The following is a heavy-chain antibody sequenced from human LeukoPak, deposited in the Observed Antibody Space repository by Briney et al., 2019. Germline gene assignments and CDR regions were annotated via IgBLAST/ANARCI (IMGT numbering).Heavy chain of an antibody. Sequence: ASVKVSCKASGGTFSSYAISWVRQAPGQGLEWMGGIIPIFGTANYAQRFQGRVTITADKSTSTAYMELSSLRSEDTAVYCCARDHRGYSYGYPLDYWGQGTLVTVSS. D-gene: IGHD5-18*01. CDR3: ARDHRGYSYGYPLDY. CDR1: GGTFSSYA. V-gene: IGHV1-69*06. CDR2: IIPIFGTA. J-gene: IGHJ4*02.